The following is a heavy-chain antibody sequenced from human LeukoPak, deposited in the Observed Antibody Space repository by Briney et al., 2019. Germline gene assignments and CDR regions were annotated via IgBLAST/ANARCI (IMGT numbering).Heavy chain of an antibody. D-gene: IGHD3-10*01. CDR3: LWFGELLLNY. CDR2: ISGSGGST. V-gene: IGHV3-23*01. Sequence: GGSLRLSCAASGFTFSSYAMRWVRQAPGKGLEWVSAISGSGGSTYCADSVKGRFTISRDNSKNTLYLQMNSLRAEDTAVYYCLWFGELLLNYWGQGTLVTVSS. J-gene: IGHJ4*02. CDR1: GFTFSSYA.